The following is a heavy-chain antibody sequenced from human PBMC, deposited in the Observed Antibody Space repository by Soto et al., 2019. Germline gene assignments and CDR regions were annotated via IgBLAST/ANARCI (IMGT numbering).Heavy chain of an antibody. Sequence: QVQLQESGPGLVKPSQTLSLTCTVSGGSISSGGYYWSWISQHPGKGLEWIGYIYYSGSTYYNPSLKSRVTISVDTSKNQFSLKLSSVTAVDTAVYYCARDRGYGDDAFDIWGQGTMVTVSS. D-gene: IGHD3-10*01. CDR2: IYYSGST. J-gene: IGHJ3*02. V-gene: IGHV4-31*03. CDR3: ARDRGYGDDAFDI. CDR1: GGSISSGGYY.